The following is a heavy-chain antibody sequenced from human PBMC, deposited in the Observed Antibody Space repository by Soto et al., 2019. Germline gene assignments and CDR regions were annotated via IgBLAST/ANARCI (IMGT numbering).Heavy chain of an antibody. CDR2: IIPIFGTA. CDR3: ARGGTYYYDSSGSRVYFDY. Sequence: SVNVSCKSSGGTFSSYAISWVRQAPGQGLEWMGGIIPIFGTANYAQKFQGRVTITADESTSTAYMELSSLRSEDTAVYYCARGGTYYYDSSGSRVYFDYWGQGTLVTVSS. D-gene: IGHD3-22*01. CDR1: GGTFSSYA. V-gene: IGHV1-69*13. J-gene: IGHJ4*02.